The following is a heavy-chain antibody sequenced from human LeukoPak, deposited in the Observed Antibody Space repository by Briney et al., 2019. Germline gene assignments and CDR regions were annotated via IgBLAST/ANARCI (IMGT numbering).Heavy chain of an antibody. Sequence: ASVKVSCKASGYTFTGYYMHWVRQAPGQGLEWMGRINPNSGNSGYAQKFQGRVTMTRNTSISTAYMELSSLRSEDTAVYYCARMGIGTDYWGQGTLVTVSS. D-gene: IGHD7-27*01. V-gene: IGHV1-8*02. CDR3: ARMGIGTDY. J-gene: IGHJ4*02. CDR1: GYTFTGYY. CDR2: INPNSGNS.